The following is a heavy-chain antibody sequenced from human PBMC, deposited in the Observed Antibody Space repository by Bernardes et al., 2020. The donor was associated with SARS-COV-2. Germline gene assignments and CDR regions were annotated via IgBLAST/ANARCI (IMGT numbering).Heavy chain of an antibody. CDR2: ISYDGSNK. D-gene: IGHD5-18*01. CDR1: GFTFSSYG. Sequence: GGSLRLSCAASGFTFSSYGMHLVRQAPGKGLEWVAVISYDGSNKYYADSVKGRFTISRDNSKNTLYLQMNSLRAEDTAVYYCAKDDAIYSYGPLVDYWGQGTLVTVSS. J-gene: IGHJ4*02. CDR3: AKDDAIYSYGPLVDY. V-gene: IGHV3-30*18.